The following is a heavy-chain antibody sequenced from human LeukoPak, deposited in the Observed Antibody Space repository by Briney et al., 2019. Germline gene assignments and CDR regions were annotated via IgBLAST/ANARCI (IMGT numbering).Heavy chain of an antibody. Sequence: GGSLRLSCAASGSTFSSYAMHWVRQAPGKGLEWVAVISYDGSNKYYADSVKGRFTISRDNSKNTLYLQMNSLRAEDTAVYYCARDREYYDSSGYFDYWGQGTLVTVSS. J-gene: IGHJ4*02. D-gene: IGHD3-22*01. V-gene: IGHV3-30-3*01. CDR2: ISYDGSNK. CDR1: GSTFSSYA. CDR3: ARDREYYDSSGYFDY.